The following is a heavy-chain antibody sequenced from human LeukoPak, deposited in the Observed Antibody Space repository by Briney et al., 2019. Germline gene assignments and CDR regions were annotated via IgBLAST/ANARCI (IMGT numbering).Heavy chain of an antibody. CDR2: ISYDGSNK. CDR1: GFTFSSYA. Sequence: QAGGSLRLSCAASGFTFSSYAMHWVRQAPGKGLEWVAVISYDGSNKYYADSVKGRFTISRDNAKKSLYLQMNSLRAEDTAVYYCARALYDGSGYYSHFDYWGQGTLVTVSS. D-gene: IGHD3-22*01. V-gene: IGHV3-30*04. CDR3: ARALYDGSGYYSHFDY. J-gene: IGHJ4*02.